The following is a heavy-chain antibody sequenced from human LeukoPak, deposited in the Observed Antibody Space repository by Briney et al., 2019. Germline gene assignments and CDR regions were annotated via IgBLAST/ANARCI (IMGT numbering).Heavy chain of an antibody. CDR3: ASSGPLPRRYYYYMDV. J-gene: IGHJ6*03. CDR1: GGSISGGDYY. Sequence: PSQTLSLTCTVSGGSISGGDYYWSWIRQPPGKGLEWIGYIYYSGSTYYNPSLKSRVTISVDTSKNQFSLKLSSVAAADTAVYYCASSGPLPRRYYYYMDVWGKGTTVTVSS. V-gene: IGHV4-30-4*08. D-gene: IGHD1-14*01. CDR2: IYYSGST.